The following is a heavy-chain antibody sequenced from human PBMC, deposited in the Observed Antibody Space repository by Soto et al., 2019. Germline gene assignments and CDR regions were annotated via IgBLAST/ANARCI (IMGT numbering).Heavy chain of an antibody. Sequence: QVQLVESGGGVVQPGRSLRLSCEASGFTFRNNGMHRVRQVPGKGLEWVAVISYDGNNKYYADSVKGRFTISRDISKNTVYLQMNNLRTEDTAMYYCAKGGSGNYLTYYYYYGTDVWGLGTTVTVSS. CDR1: GFTFRNNG. CDR3: AKGGSGNYLTYYYYYGTDV. D-gene: IGHD3-22*01. J-gene: IGHJ6*02. CDR2: ISYDGNNK. V-gene: IGHV3-30*18.